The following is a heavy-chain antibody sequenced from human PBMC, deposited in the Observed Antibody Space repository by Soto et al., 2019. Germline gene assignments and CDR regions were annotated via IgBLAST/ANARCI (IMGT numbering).Heavy chain of an antibody. V-gene: IGHV3-74*01. CDR2: INSDGRRT. J-gene: IGHJ4*02. D-gene: IGHD3-22*01. Sequence: EVQLVESGGGLVQPGGSLRLSCAASGFTFSSYWMHWVRQAPGKGLVWVSRINSDGRRTSYADPAKGRFTTPRDNPKNTLYLQMNSRRAEDTAVYYCARGDGDYYDGNGYLGRHWGQGTLVTVSS. CDR3: ARGDGDYYDGNGYLGRH. CDR1: GFTFSSYW.